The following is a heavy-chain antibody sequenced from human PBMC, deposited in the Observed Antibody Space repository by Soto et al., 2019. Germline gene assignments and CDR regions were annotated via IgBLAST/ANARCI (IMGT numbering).Heavy chain of an antibody. CDR1: GGTFSSYT. J-gene: IGHJ5*02. Sequence: ASVKVSLKASGGTFSSYTISWVRQAPGQGLEWMGRIIPILGIANYAQKFQGRVKITADKSTSTAYMELSSLRSEETAVYYCARAEYSSSWYHTTHTWFDPWGQGTLVTVSS. CDR2: IIPILGIA. CDR3: ARAEYSSSWYHTTHTWFDP. V-gene: IGHV1-69*02. D-gene: IGHD6-13*01.